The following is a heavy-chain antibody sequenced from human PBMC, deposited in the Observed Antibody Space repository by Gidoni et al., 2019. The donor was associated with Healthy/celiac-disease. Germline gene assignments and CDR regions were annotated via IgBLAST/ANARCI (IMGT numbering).Heavy chain of an antibody. D-gene: IGHD4-17*01. Sequence: EVQLVESGGGLVTPGGSLRLSCAASGFTFSRYSMNWVRQAPGKGLEWVSSISSSSSYIYYADSVKGRFTISRDNAKNSLYLQMNSLRAEDTAVYYCAREDYYGDYYYYGMDVWGQGTTVTVSS. V-gene: IGHV3-21*01. CDR2: ISSSSSYI. CDR3: AREDYYGDYYYYGMDV. CDR1: GFTFSRYS. J-gene: IGHJ6*02.